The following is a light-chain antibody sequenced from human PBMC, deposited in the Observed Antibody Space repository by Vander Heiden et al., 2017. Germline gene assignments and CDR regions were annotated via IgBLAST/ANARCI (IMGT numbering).Light chain of an antibody. V-gene: IGLV2-23*01. CDR3: CSYAGSPWV. Sequence: QSALTQTASVSGSPGPSITISCPGTSSDVGSYNRVSWYQQHPGKAPKVMIYEGSKRPSGVSNRFSGSKSGNTASLTISGLQAEDEADYYCCSYAGSPWVFGGGTKLTVL. J-gene: IGLJ3*02. CDR1: SSDVGSYNR. CDR2: EGS.